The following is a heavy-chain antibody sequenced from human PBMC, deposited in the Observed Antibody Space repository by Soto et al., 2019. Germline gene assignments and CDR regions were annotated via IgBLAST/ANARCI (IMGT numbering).Heavy chain of an antibody. J-gene: IGHJ6*02. CDR1: GGTLSDYA. V-gene: IGHV1-69*06. CDR2: SMPTVDSA. Sequence: QVQLVQSGAEVKTPGSSVKVSCKASGGTLSDYASSWVRQSPGQGLEWMGGSMPTVDSANYAQKFQGRHTISSNKSTSTANLERSSLRSHDTAVYYSAVAAVREIMAQESSGMAVWGQGTTVIVSS. CDR3: AVAAVREIMAQESSGMAV. D-gene: IGHD3-10*01.